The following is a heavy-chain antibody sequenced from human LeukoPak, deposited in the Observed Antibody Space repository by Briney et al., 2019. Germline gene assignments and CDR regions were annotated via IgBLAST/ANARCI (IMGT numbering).Heavy chain of an antibody. CDR2: IYYSGST. V-gene: IGHV4-59*01. CDR3: ARVPDGGGSSGWFDY. D-gene: IGHD6-19*01. CDR1: GGSISSYY. Sequence: PSETLSLTCTVSGGSISSYYWSWIRQPPGKGLEWIGYIYYSGSTNYNPSLKSRVTISVDTSKNQFSLKLSSVTAADTAVYFCARVPDGGGSSGWFDYWGQGTLVTVSS. J-gene: IGHJ4*02.